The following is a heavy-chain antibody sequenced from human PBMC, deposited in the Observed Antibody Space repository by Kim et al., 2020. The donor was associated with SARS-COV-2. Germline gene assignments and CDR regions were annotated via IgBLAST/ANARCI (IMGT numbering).Heavy chain of an antibody. V-gene: IGHV3-7*03. CDR2: IKQDGSEK. CDR3: ARDEKYSSSWFGLSSYYYYGMDV. CDR1: GFTFSSYW. D-gene: IGHD6-13*01. Sequence: GGSLRLSCAASGFTFSSYWMSWVRQAPGKGLEWVANIKQDGSEKYYVDSVKGRFTISRDNAKNSLYLQMNSLRAEDTAVYYCARDEKYSSSWFGLSSYYYYGMDVWGQGTTVTVSS. J-gene: IGHJ6*02.